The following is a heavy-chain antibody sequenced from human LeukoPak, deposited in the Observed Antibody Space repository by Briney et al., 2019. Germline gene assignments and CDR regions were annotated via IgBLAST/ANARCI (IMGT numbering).Heavy chain of an antibody. D-gene: IGHD3-10*01. CDR1: GFTFRRYA. V-gene: IGHV3-23*01. J-gene: IGHJ4*02. CDR3: VKDPPITMVRVVIIVFDY. CDR2: ISGSGNAT. Sequence: ARSLRLSRAGSGFTFRRYAMSWVRQAPGKGLEWVSAISGSGNATYYADSAQSRFNLSRDNAKNTLYAQLHSLRAEDRAVYYCVKDPPITMVRVVIIVFDYWGQGTLVSVSS.